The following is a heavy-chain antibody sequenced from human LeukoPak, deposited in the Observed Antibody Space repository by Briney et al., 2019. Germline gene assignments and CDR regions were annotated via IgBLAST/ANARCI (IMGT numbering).Heavy chain of an antibody. D-gene: IGHD6-13*01. Sequence: ASVKVSCKVSGYTLTELSMHWVRQAPGKGLEWMGGFDPEDSKTIYAQEFQGRVTLTEETSTDTAYMELSSLRSEDTAVYYCATDPAAGFFDCWGQGTLVTVSS. CDR3: ATDPAAGFFDC. CDR2: FDPEDSKT. J-gene: IGHJ4*02. CDR1: GYTLTELS. V-gene: IGHV1-24*01.